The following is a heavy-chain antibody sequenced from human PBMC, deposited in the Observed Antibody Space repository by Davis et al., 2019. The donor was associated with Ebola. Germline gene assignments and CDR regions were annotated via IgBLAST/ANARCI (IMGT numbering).Heavy chain of an antibody. D-gene: IGHD2-15*01. J-gene: IGHJ6*02. CDR3: ARDRYCSGGSCYLYYYGMDV. V-gene: IGHV3-7*01. CDR2: IKQDGSEK. CDR1: GFTFSSYW. Sequence: GGSLRLSCAASGFTFSSYWMSWVRQAPGKWLEWVANIKQDGSEKYYVDSVKGRFTISRDNAKNSLYLQMNSLRAEDTAVYYCARDRYCSGGSCYLYYYGMDVWGQGTTVTVSS.